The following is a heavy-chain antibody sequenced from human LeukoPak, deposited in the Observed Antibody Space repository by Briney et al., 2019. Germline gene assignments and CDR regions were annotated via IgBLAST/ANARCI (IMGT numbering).Heavy chain of an antibody. Sequence: SETLSLTCAVYGGSFSGYYWSWIRQPPGKELEWIGEINHSGSTNYNPSLKSRVTISVDTSKNQFSLKLSSVTAADTAVYYCARVRWSSGYYLHWFDPWGQGTLVTVSS. CDR1: GGSFSGYY. CDR2: INHSGST. D-gene: IGHD3-22*01. CDR3: ARVRWSSGYYLHWFDP. J-gene: IGHJ5*02. V-gene: IGHV4-34*01.